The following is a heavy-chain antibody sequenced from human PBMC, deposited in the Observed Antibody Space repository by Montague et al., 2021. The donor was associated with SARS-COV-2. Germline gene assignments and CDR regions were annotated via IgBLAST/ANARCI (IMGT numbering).Heavy chain of an antibody. CDR2: ISASGTDT. Sequence: SLRLSCAASGFTFTDYFMLWSRQAPGKGLEWISYISASGTDTYYTDSVKGRFTISRDNAKNSLYLQMNSLRAEDTAVYYCARDIHTSSREGVDVWGQGTTVTVSS. V-gene: IGHV3-11*01. J-gene: IGHJ6*02. CDR1: GFTFTDYF. D-gene: IGHD6-13*01. CDR3: ARDIHTSSREGVDV.